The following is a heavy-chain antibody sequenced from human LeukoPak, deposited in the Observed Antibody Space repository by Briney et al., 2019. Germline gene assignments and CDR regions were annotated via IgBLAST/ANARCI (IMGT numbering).Heavy chain of an antibody. CDR1: GFTFSSYW. CDR2: IDSDESST. Sequence: GSLRLSCAASGFTFSSYWMHWVRQAPGKGLVWVSRIDSDESSTIYADSVKGRFTISRDNAKNTLNLQMNSLRAEDTALYYCARSGAPTPDYWGQGTLVIVSS. J-gene: IGHJ4*02. D-gene: IGHD2-15*01. V-gene: IGHV3-74*01. CDR3: ARSGAPTPDY.